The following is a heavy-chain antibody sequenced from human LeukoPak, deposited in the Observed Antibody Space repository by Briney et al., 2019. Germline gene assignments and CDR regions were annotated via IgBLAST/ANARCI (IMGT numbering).Heavy chain of an antibody. CDR1: GFTFSSYS. J-gene: IGHJ4*02. D-gene: IGHD3-16*02. Sequence: PGGSLRLSCAASGFTFSSYSMNWIRQAPGKGLEWVSSISSSSSYIYYADSVKGRFTISRDNAKNSLYLQMNSLRAEDTAVYYCARGTSYDYVWGSYRIWSFFDYWGQGTLVTVSS. V-gene: IGHV3-21*01. CDR3: ARGTSYDYVWGSYRIWSFFDY. CDR2: ISSSSSYI.